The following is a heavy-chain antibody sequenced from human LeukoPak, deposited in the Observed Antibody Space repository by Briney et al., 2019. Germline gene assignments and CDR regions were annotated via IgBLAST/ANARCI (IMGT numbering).Heavy chain of an antibody. Sequence: ASVKVSRKASGYTFTGYYMHWVRQAPGQGLEWMGWINPNSGGTNYAQKFQGRVTMTRDTSISTAYMELSRLRSDDTAVYYCARDLLGYCSSTSCYTDAFDIWGQGTMVTVSS. V-gene: IGHV1-2*02. CDR1: GYTFTGYY. CDR3: ARDLLGYCSSTSCYTDAFDI. J-gene: IGHJ3*02. CDR2: INPNSGGT. D-gene: IGHD2-2*02.